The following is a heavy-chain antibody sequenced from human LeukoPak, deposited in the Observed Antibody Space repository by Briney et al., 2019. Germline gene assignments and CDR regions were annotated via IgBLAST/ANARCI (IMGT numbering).Heavy chain of an antibody. Sequence: GGSLRLSCAASGFTFSSYAMSWVRQAPGKGLEWVSAISGSGGSTYYADSVKGGFTISRDNSKNTLYLQMNSLRAEDTAVYYCAKGRRSRYYYDSSGYQGGAFDIWGQGTMVTVSS. V-gene: IGHV3-23*01. CDR1: GFTFSSYA. CDR3: AKGRRSRYYYDSSGYQGGAFDI. CDR2: ISGSGGST. J-gene: IGHJ3*02. D-gene: IGHD3-22*01.